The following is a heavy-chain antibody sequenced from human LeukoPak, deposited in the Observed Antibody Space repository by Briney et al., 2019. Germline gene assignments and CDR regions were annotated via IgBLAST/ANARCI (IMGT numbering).Heavy chain of an antibody. D-gene: IGHD6-13*01. J-gene: IGHJ4*02. V-gene: IGHV3-9*01. CDR2: ISWNSGSI. CDR1: GFTFDDYA. Sequence: GRSLRLSCAASGFTFDDYAMHWVRQTPGKGLEWVSGISWNSGSIGYADSVKGRFTISRDNSKNTLYLQMSSLRAEDTAVYYCAKDSSSWNWDYWGQGTLVTVSS. CDR3: AKDSSSWNWDY.